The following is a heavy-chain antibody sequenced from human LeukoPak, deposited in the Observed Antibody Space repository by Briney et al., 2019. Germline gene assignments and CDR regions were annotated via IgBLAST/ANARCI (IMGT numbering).Heavy chain of an antibody. D-gene: IGHD1-26*01. V-gene: IGHV4-59*02. Sequence: PSETLSLTCSVSDGAVKNYYWTWIRQPPGQGLEWIGNFLYSGTTTYRASLDSRLIISVDNSKNTVSLRLFSVTAADTAVYYCATLVYSGSRYHFDTWGQGTLVTVSS. J-gene: IGHJ4*02. CDR3: ATLVYSGSRYHFDT. CDR1: DGAVKNYY. CDR2: FLYSGTT.